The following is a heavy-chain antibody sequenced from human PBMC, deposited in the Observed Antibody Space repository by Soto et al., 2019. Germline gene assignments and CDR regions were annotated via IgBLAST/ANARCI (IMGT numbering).Heavy chain of an antibody. CDR2: IFSSGST. J-gene: IGHJ4*02. CDR3: ARERGVGGSTGDYDQ. D-gene: IGHD5-12*01. CDR1: GGYISSHY. V-gene: IGHV4-4*07. Sequence: SETLSLTCSVSGGYISSHYWSWIRQPAGKGLEWIGRIFSSGSTHYNPSLKSRVTMSVDTSKNQISLRLTSVTAADTAVYYCARERGVGGSTGDYDQWGQGTLVTVSS.